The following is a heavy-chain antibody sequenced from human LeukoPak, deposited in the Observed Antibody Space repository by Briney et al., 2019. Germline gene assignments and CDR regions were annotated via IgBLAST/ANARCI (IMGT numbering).Heavy chain of an antibody. CDR1: GYSISSGYY. D-gene: IGHD3-10*01. V-gene: IGHV4-38-2*02. CDR3: ARARAYYYGSGSRAFDI. J-gene: IGHJ3*02. CDR2: IYHSGST. Sequence: KPSETLSLTCTVSGYSISSGYYWGWIRQPPGKGLEWIGSIYHSGSTNYNPSLKSRVTISVDTSKNQFSLKLSSVTAADTSVYYCARARAYYYGSGSRAFDIWGQGTMVTVSS.